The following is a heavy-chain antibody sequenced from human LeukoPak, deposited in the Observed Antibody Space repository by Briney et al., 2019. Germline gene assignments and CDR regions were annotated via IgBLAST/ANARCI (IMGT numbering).Heavy chain of an antibody. CDR1: GGSISSYY. D-gene: IGHD1-14*01. CDR2: IYYSGNT. Sequence: SETLSLTCTVSGGSISSYYWSWIRQPPGKGLEWIGYIYYSGNTDYNPSLKSRVTISVDTSKNQFSLRLNSVTAADTAVYYCARYRNEALFAFDIWGQGTMVTVSS. V-gene: IGHV4-59*01. CDR3: ARYRNEALFAFDI. J-gene: IGHJ3*02.